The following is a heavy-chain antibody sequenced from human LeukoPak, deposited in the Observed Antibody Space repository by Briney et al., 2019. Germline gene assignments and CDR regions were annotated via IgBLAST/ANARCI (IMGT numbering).Heavy chain of an antibody. J-gene: IGHJ4*02. CDR2: ISAYNGNT. D-gene: IGHD6-13*01. CDR1: GYTFTSYG. Sequence: ASVKVSCKASGYTFTSYGISWVRQAPGQGLEWMGWISAYNGNTNYAQKLQGRVTMTTDTSTSTAYMELRSLRSDDTAVYYCARDCRLARYSSSCYWGQGTLVTVSS. CDR3: ARDCRLARYSSSCY. V-gene: IGHV1-18*01.